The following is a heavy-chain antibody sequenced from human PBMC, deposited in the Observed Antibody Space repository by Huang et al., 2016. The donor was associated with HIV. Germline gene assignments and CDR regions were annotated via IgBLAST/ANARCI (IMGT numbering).Heavy chain of an antibody. CDR2: CYYSGST. J-gene: IGHJ4*02. Sequence: QLQLQESGPGLVKPSETLSLTCTVSGGSISSSSYYWGWIRQPPGKGLEWIGTCYYSGSTYYSPTLKMRVTRSGDTSKNQFSLKMSSVTAADTAVYYCARQDYYDTSGAFDYWGQGTLVTVSS. CDR1: GGSISSSSYY. V-gene: IGHV4-39*01. D-gene: IGHD3-22*01. CDR3: ARQDYYDTSGAFDY.